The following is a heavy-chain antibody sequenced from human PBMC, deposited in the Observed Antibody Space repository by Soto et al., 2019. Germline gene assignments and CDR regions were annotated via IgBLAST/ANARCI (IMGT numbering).Heavy chain of an antibody. Sequence: QVQLQQWGAGLLKPSETLSLTCAVYGGSFSGYYWSWIRQPPGKGLEWIGEINHVGGTNYNPSLKSRLTISVDTSKNQFSLKVNSVTAADTAVYYCARGQKGYSSSWYVDWGQGTPVTVPS. CDR3: ARGQKGYSSSWYVD. D-gene: IGHD6-13*01. J-gene: IGHJ4*02. V-gene: IGHV4-34*01. CDR2: INHVGGT. CDR1: GGSFSGYY.